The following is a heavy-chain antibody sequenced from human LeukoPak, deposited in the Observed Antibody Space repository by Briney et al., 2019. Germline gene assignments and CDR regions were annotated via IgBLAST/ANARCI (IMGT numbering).Heavy chain of an antibody. Sequence: PGGSLRLSCAASGFTFNNFAMHWVRQAPGKGLDWVAVISYDGRNQFYADSVKGRFTISRDNSKNTLFLQMDSLRAEDTAVYYCARTGRLQYGDYVAFDYWGQGTLVTVSS. CDR1: GFTFNNFA. CDR2: ISYDGRNQ. J-gene: IGHJ4*02. V-gene: IGHV3-30*04. CDR3: ARTGRLQYGDYVAFDY. D-gene: IGHD4-17*01.